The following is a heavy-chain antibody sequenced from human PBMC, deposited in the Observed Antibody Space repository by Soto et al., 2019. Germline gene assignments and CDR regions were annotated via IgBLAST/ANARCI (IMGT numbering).Heavy chain of an antibody. CDR3: ARAGDHYDILTGYYHFVY. V-gene: IGHV4-59*01. CDR1: CGSISSDY. J-gene: IGHJ4*02. Sequence: SETLSVTCTVSCGSISSDYWSWIRQPPGKGLEWIGYIYYSGSTNYNPSLKSRVTISVDTSKNQFSLKLSSVTAADTAVYYCARAGDHYDILTGYYHFVYWGQGTLVTVSS. D-gene: IGHD3-9*01. CDR2: IYYSGST.